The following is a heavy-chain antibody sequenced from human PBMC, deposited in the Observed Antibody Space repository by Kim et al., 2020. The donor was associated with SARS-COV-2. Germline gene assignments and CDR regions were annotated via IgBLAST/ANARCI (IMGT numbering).Heavy chain of an antibody. CDR2: ISGSEDYT. CDR3: AKGLGTFAYGMDV. J-gene: IGHJ6*02. Sequence: GGSLRLSCAASGFTFSTYAMSWVRQAPGKGLEWVSSISGSEDYTYYADSVKGRFTISRDNSKNTLYLQMNNQRAEDTAIYYCAKGLGTFAYGMDVWGQGT. CDR1: GFTFSTYA. V-gene: IGHV3-23*01. D-gene: IGHD3-16*01.